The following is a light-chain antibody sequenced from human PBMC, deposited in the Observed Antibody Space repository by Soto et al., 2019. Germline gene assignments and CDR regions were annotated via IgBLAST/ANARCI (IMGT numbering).Light chain of an antibody. CDR3: QHYNKWPLT. CDR1: QSVSSN. Sequence: EIVMTQSPATLSVSPGERATLSCRASQSVSSNLAWYQQKPGQSPRLLIYGASTRAPGIPARFTGSGSGTEFTLTISSLQSEDFAVYYCQHYNKWPLTFGGGTKVEIK. CDR2: GAS. J-gene: IGKJ4*01. V-gene: IGKV3-15*01.